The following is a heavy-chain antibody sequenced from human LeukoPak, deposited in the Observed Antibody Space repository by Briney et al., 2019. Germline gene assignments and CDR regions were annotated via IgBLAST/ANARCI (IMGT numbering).Heavy chain of an antibody. Sequence: SVKVSCKASGGTFSSYAISWVRQAPGQGLEWMGRIIPIFGTANYAQEFQGRVTITTDESTSTAYMELSSLRSEDTAVYYCASEETYPVRVSFGYWGQGTLVTVSS. D-gene: IGHD3-16*01. CDR3: ASEETYPVRVSFGY. V-gene: IGHV1-69*05. CDR2: IIPIFGTA. CDR1: GGTFSSYA. J-gene: IGHJ4*02.